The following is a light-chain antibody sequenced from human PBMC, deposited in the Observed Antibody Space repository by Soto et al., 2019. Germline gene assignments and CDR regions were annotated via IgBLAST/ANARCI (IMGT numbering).Light chain of an antibody. CDR1: ESNIGSNH. CDR3: ASWEDSLTGWV. Sequence: QSVLTQPPSASGTPGQRVTISCSGSESNIGSNHVYWYQQVPGTAPKFLIDSQDQRPSGVPARFSGSKSGTSASLAISGLRSEDEADYYCASWEDSLTGWVFGGGTKLTVL. CDR2: SQD. J-gene: IGLJ3*02. V-gene: IGLV1-47*02.